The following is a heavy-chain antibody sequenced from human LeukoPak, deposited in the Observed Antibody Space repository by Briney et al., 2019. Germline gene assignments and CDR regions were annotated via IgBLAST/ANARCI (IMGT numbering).Heavy chain of an antibody. Sequence: PGGSLRLSCEASGFTFDDYGLSWVRQAPGKGLEWVSGINWNGDNTDYTDSVKGRFTISRDNAKNSLYLQMNSLRAGDTALYYCARSASWGFSYFDYWGQGTLVTVSS. V-gene: IGHV3-20*04. D-gene: IGHD2-2*01. CDR1: GFTFDDYG. CDR2: INWNGDNT. J-gene: IGHJ4*02. CDR3: ARSASWGFSYFDY.